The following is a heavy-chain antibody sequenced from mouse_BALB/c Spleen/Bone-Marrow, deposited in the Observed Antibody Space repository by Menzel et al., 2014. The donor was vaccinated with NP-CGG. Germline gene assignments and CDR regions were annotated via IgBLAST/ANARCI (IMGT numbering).Heavy chain of an antibody. Sequence: VTLNVCGGGLVQPGGSLRLSCTTSGFTFTDYYMSWVRQPPGKALEWLGFIRNKANGYTTEYSASVKGRFTISRDNSQSILYLQMNTLRAEDSATYYCARDRGLTYFDYWGQGTTLTVSS. V-gene: IGHV7-3*02. J-gene: IGHJ2*01. D-gene: IGHD2-4*01. CDR1: GFTFTDYY. CDR3: ARDRGLTYFDY. CDR2: IRNKANGYTT.